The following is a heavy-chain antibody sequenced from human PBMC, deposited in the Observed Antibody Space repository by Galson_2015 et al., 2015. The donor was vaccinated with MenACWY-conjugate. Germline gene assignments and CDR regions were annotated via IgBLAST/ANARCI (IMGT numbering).Heavy chain of an antibody. J-gene: IGHJ4*02. V-gene: IGHV3-74*01. Sequence: SLRLGCAASGLSFSNYWMHWVRQARGKGLVWVSRINSDGTTTNYAESVKVRFTISRDNAKNTLYLQMNSLRAEDMALYYCARRTLSGVYYYFDSWGQGTLVTVSS. D-gene: IGHD5/OR15-5a*01. CDR2: INSDGTTT. CDR3: ARRTLSGVYYYFDS. CDR1: GLSFSNYW.